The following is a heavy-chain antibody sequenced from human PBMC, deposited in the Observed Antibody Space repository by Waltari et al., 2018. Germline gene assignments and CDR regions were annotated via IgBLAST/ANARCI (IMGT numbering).Heavy chain of an antibody. V-gene: IGHV4-34*01. CDR1: GGSFSGYY. CDR3: ARTILTGYYSFDY. D-gene: IGHD3-9*01. J-gene: IGHJ4*02. Sequence: QVQLQQWGAGLLKPSETLSLTCAVYGGSFSGYYWSWIRQPPGKGLEWIGEINHSGSTNYNPSLKSRVTISVDTSKNQFSLKLSSVTAADTAVYYCARTILTGYYSFDYWGQGTLVTVSS. CDR2: INHSGST.